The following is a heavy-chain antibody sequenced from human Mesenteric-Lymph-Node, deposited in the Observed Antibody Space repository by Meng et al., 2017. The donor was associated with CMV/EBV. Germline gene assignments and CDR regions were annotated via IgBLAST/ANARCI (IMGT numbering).Heavy chain of an antibody. J-gene: IGHJ6*02. CDR3: ARDYVVPAAIGYYYYYGMDV. V-gene: IGHV4-38-2*02. Sequence: SETLSLTCTVSSYSISSGYYWGWIRQPPEKGLEWIGGIYHSGSTNYNPSLKSRVTISVDTSKNQFSLKLSSVTAADTAVYYCARDYVVPAAIGYYYYYGMDVWGQGTTVTVSS. D-gene: IGHD2-2*01. CDR2: IYHSGST. CDR1: SYSISSGYY.